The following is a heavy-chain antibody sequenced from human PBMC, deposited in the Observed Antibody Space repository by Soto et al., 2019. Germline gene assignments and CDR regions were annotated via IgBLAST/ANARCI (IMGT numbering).Heavy chain of an antibody. Sequence: GASVKVSCKASGYTFTSYDINWVRQATGQGLEWMGWMNPNSGNTGYARKFQGRVTMTRNTSISTAYMELSSLRSEDTAVYYCARGARGAYRVVVPAAMRYYYSYMDVWGKGTTVPVSS. J-gene: IGHJ6*03. D-gene: IGHD2-2*01. CDR2: MNPNSGNT. CDR1: GYTFTSYD. V-gene: IGHV1-8*01. CDR3: ARGARGAYRVVVPAAMRYYYSYMDV.